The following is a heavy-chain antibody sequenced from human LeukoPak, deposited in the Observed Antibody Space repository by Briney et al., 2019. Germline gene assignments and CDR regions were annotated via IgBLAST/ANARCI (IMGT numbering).Heavy chain of an antibody. V-gene: IGHV4-34*01. CDR3: AARAAGPQGHYFDY. Sequence: PSETLSLTCAVYGGSFSGYYWSWIRQPPGKGLEWIGEINHSGSTNYNPSLKSRVTISVDTSKNQFSLKLSSVTAADTAVYYCAARAAGPQGHYFDYWGQGTLVTVSS. CDR1: GGSFSGYY. J-gene: IGHJ4*02. D-gene: IGHD6-13*01. CDR2: INHSGST.